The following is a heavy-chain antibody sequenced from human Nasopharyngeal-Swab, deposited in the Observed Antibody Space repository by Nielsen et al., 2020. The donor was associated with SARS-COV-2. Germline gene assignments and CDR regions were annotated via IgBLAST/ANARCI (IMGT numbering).Heavy chain of an antibody. Sequence: GGSLRLSCAASGFPFSDYSMNWVRQAPGKGLEWVSYISNGGSIIYYADSVKGRFTISRDNAGTSLSLQMNSLRAEDTAVYYCARFSNKGNRYWFFDLWGHGTLVTVSS. CDR2: ISNGGSII. CDR1: GFPFSDYS. J-gene: IGHJ2*01. CDR3: ARFSNKGNRYWFFDL. D-gene: IGHD1-14*01. V-gene: IGHV3-48*04.